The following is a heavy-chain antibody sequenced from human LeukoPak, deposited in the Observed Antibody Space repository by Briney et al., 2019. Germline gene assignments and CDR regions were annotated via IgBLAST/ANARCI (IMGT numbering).Heavy chain of an antibody. CDR2: IFHGEST. V-gene: IGHV4-30-2*01. D-gene: IGHD4-17*01. J-gene: IGHJ3*02. CDR1: GGSISSGDYS. Sequence: SETLSLTCAVSGGSISSGDYSWSWIRQPPGKGLEWIRYIFHGESTYYNPSLKSRVTISIDRSKDQFSLKLSAVTAADTAVYYCARGRSTVNDFFDIWGQGTMVTVSS. CDR3: ARGRSTVNDFFDI.